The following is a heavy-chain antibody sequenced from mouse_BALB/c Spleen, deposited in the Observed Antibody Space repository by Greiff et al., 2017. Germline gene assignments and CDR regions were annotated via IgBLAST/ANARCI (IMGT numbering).Heavy chain of an antibody. V-gene: IGHV1-19*01. J-gene: IGHJ2*01. Sequence: VQLQQSGPELVKPGASVKMSCKASGYTFTDYYMDWVKQSHGESFEWIGRVNPYNGGTSYNQKFKGKATLTVDKSSSTAYMELNSLTSEDSAVYYCARSEGNPYFDYWGQGTTLTVSS. D-gene: IGHD2-1*01. CDR3: ARSEGNPYFDY. CDR2: VNPYNGGT. CDR1: GYTFTDYY.